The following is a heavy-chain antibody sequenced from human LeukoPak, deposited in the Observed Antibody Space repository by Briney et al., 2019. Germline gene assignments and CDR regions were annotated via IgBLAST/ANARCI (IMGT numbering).Heavy chain of an antibody. D-gene: IGHD3-22*01. Sequence: SETLSLTCTVSGASIRSGDYYWSWIRQPPGKGLEWIGYIYDSGSTNYNPSLKSRVTISVDTSKNQFSLKLSSVTAADTAVYYCAREMRYYDSSGYSFGADAFDIWGQGTMVTVSS. CDR1: GASIRSGDYY. CDR2: IYDSGST. CDR3: AREMRYYDSSGYSFGADAFDI. V-gene: IGHV4-61*08. J-gene: IGHJ3*02.